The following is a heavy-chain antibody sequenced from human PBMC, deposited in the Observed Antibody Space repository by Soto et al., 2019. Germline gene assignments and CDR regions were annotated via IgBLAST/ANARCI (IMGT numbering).Heavy chain of an antibody. J-gene: IGHJ4*02. V-gene: IGHV3-72*01. D-gene: IGHD1-26*01. Sequence: EVQLVESGGGLVQPGGSLRLSCAASGFTLSDHYMDWVRQAPGKGLEWLGRTRNKANNYITEYVTSVKGRFTISRDESKNSVYLQFNSLKSEDTAVYYCGRWTCGSPNCGGQGSLVTVSS. CDR3: GRWTCGSPNC. CDR2: TRNKANNYIT. CDR1: GFTLSDHY.